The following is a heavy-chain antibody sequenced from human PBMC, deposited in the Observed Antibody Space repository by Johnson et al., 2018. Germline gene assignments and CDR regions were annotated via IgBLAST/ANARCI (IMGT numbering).Heavy chain of an antibody. J-gene: IGHJ6*02. CDR1: GGSISSSSYY. D-gene: IGHD3-22*01. Sequence: QVQLQESGPGLVKPSETLSLTCTVSGGSISSSSYYWGWIRQPPGKGLEWIGSIYYSGSTYYNPSLKSRVTISVDTSKNQFSLKLSSVTAADTAVYYCARHVISTMIVVDHYYYYYGMDVGGQGTTVTVS. CDR2: IYYSGST. CDR3: ARHVISTMIVVDHYYYYYGMDV. V-gene: IGHV4-39*01.